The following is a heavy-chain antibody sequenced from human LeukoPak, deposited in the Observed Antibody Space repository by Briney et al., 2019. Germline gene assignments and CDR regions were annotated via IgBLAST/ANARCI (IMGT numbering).Heavy chain of an antibody. D-gene: IGHD3-10*01. CDR3: ARDRGFGELFLGLFDY. J-gene: IGHJ4*02. Sequence: QTGGSLRLSCAASGFTFSSYAMHWVRQAPGKGLEWVAVISYDGSNKYYADSVKGRFTISRDNSKNTLYLQINSLRAEDTAVYYCARDRGFGELFLGLFDYWGQGTLVTVSS. CDR1: GFTFSSYA. V-gene: IGHV3-30-3*01. CDR2: ISYDGSNK.